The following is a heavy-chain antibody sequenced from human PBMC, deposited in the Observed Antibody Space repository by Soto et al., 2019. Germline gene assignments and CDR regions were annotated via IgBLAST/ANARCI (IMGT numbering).Heavy chain of an antibody. CDR2: ISSSSSYI. CDR3: ARGVDTAMVTAYWFDP. CDR1: GFTFSSYS. D-gene: IGHD5-18*01. J-gene: IGHJ5*02. V-gene: IGHV3-21*01. Sequence: GGSLRLSCAASGFTFSSYSMNWVRQAPGKGLEWVSSISSSSSYIYYADSVKGRFTISRDNAKNSLYLQMNSLRAEDTAVYYCARGVDTAMVTAYWFDPWGQGTLVTVSS.